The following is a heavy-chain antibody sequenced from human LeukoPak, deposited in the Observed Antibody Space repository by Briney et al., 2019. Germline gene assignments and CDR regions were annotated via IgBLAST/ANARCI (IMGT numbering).Heavy chain of an antibody. V-gene: IGHV3-23*01. CDR1: GFTFSSYA. D-gene: IGHD6-19*01. CDR3: AKDLEMWGIAVAGTNY. Sequence: PGGSLRLSCAASGFTFSSYAMSWVRQAPGKGLEWVSAISGSGGSTYYADSVKGRFTISRDNSKNTLYLQMNSLRAEDTAVYHCAKDLEMWGIAVAGTNYWGQGTLVTVSS. CDR2: ISGSGGST. J-gene: IGHJ4*02.